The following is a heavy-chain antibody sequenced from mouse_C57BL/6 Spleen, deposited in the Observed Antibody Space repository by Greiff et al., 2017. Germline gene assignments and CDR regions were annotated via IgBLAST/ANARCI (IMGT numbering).Heavy chain of an antibody. CDR2: IWSGGST. D-gene: IGHD1-1*01. CDR1: GFSLTSYG. V-gene: IGHV2-2*01. J-gene: IGHJ3*01. CDR3: ARHYGSSNGFAY. Sequence: QVQLKESGPGLVQPSQCLSITCTASGFSLTSYGVHWVRQSPGQGLEWLGVIWSGGSTDYNAAFISRLSISKDNSKSQVFFKMNSRQADDTAIYYCARHYGSSNGFAYWGQGTLVTVSA.